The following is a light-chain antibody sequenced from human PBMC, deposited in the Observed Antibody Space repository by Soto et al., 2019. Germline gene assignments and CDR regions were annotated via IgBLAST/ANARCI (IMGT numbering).Light chain of an antibody. CDR3: LVGTHGVT. V-gene: IGKV2-30*02. Sequence: LMTQSPLSLPVTLGHPASISCRSSQSLLHSDGRTYLIWFQQRPGQSPRGLIYKVSNQDSGVPDRISGGGSRTDCTLRISRVEAEDVGMYYLLVGTHGVTVGQRTRLVMK. CDR2: KVS. J-gene: IGKJ5*01. CDR1: QSLLHSDGRTY.